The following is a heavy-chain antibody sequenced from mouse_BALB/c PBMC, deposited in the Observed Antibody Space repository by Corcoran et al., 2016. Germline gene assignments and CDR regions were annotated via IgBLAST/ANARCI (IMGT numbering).Heavy chain of an antibody. CDR3: ARYDYDGYWYFDV. Sequence: QVQLQQSGAELVRPGTSVKVSCKASGYAFTNYLIEWVKQRPGQGLEWIGVINPGSGGTNYNEKFKGKATLTADKSSSTAYMQLSSLTSDDSAVYFCARYDYDGYWYFDVWGAGTTVTVSS. CDR1: GYAFTNYL. J-gene: IGHJ1*01. D-gene: IGHD2-4*01. V-gene: IGHV1-54*01. CDR2: INPGSGGT.